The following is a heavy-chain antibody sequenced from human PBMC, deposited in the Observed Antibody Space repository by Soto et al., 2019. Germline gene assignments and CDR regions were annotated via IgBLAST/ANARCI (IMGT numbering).Heavy chain of an antibody. J-gene: IGHJ4*02. V-gene: IGHV4-59*11. CDR3: VRVFDTYYFDL. D-gene: IGHD3-9*01. CDR2: ISYSGST. Sequence: SEXLSLTCSVSGDSISSHYWSWIRQPPGKGLEWIGYISYSGSTTYNPSXKSRVTIFIHTSGNQFSLSLSSVTAADTAVYFCVRVFDTYYFDLWGQGNMVTVSS. CDR1: GDSISSHY.